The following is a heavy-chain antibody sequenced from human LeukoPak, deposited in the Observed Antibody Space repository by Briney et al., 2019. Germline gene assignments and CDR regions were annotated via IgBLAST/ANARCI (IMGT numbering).Heavy chain of an antibody. CDR3: ARASVPGHFDY. Sequence: SETLSLTCTVPGGSISSGGYYWSWIRQHPGKGLEWIGYIYYSGSTYYNPSLKSRVTISVDTSKNQFSLKLSSVTAADTAVYYCARASVPGHFDYWGQGTLVTVSS. J-gene: IGHJ4*02. D-gene: IGHD5/OR15-5a*01. V-gene: IGHV4-31*03. CDR2: IYYSGST. CDR1: GGSISSGGYY.